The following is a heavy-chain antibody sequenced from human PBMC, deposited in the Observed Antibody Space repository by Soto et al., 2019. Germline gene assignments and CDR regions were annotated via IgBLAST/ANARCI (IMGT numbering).Heavy chain of an antibody. V-gene: IGHV1-18*01. CDR2: ISAYNGNT. CDR1: GYTFTSYG. Sequence: QVQLVQSGAEVKKPGASVKVSCKASGYTFTSYGISWVRQAPGQGLEWMGWISAYNGNTNYAQKLQGRVTMTTDTTTSTAYMELRSLSSDDTAVYYCARVMDFYCSSTSCYGSGWYFELWGRGTLVTVSS. CDR3: ARVMDFYCSSTSCYGSGWYFEL. J-gene: IGHJ2*01. D-gene: IGHD2-2*01.